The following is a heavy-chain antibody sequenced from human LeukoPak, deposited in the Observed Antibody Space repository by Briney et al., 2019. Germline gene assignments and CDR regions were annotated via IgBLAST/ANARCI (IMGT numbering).Heavy chain of an antibody. D-gene: IGHD4-17*01. CDR3: ARVCNPLYGDPYWYFDL. V-gene: IGHV4-61*08. CDR1: GGSIGSGGYY. Sequence: PSQTLSLTCTVSGGSIGSGGYYWSWIRQPPGKGLEWIGYIYYSGSTNYNPSLKSRVTISVDTSKNQFSLKLSSVTAADTAVYYCARVCNPLYGDPYWYFDLWGRGTLVTVSS. CDR2: IYYSGST. J-gene: IGHJ2*01.